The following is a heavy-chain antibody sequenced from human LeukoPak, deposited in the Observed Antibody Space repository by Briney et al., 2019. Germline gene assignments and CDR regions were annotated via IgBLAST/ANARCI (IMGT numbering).Heavy chain of an antibody. J-gene: IGHJ6*03. CDR2: ISGSGGST. CDR1: GFTFSSYA. CDR3: AKGPPRRFGFEVGYYMDV. D-gene: IGHD1-14*01. Sequence: GGSLRLSCAASGFTFSSYAMSWVRQAPGKGLEWVSAISGSGGSTYYADSVKGRFTISRDNSKNTLYLQMNSLGAEDTAVYYCAKGPPRRFGFEVGYYMDVWGKGTTVTVSS. V-gene: IGHV3-23*01.